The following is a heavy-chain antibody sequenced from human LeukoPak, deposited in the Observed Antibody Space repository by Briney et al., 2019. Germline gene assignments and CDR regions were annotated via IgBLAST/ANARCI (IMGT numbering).Heavy chain of an antibody. CDR3: ARSPSPWGYCSSTSCYGLAEYFQH. D-gene: IGHD2-2*01. J-gene: IGHJ1*01. Sequence: GGSLRLSCAASGFTFSSYAMHWVRQAPGKGLEWVAVTSYDGSNKYYADSVKGRFTISRDNSKNTLYLQMNSLRAEDTAVYYCARSPSPWGYCSSTSCYGLAEYFQHWGQGTLVTVSS. CDR2: TSYDGSNK. CDR1: GFTFSSYA. V-gene: IGHV3-30-3*01.